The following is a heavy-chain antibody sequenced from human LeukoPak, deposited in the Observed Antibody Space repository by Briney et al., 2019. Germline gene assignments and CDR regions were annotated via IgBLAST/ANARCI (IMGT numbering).Heavy chain of an antibody. CDR1: GFTLRDFY. CDR3: TRDPRLCDY. Sequence: GGSLRLSCAASGFTLRDFYMTWIRQAPGKGLEWVAYINPSGTNMKYADALKGRFTVSRDNAENSLYLQMSSLRAEDTAIYYCTRDPRLCDYWGQGTRITVSS. CDR2: INPSGTNM. J-gene: IGHJ4*02. V-gene: IGHV3-11*01.